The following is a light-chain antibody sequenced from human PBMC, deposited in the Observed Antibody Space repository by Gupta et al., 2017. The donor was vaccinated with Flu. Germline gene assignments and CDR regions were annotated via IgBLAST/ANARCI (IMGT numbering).Light chain of an antibody. J-gene: IGLJ3*02. CDR2: INSDGSH. CDR3: QTWSTGIQV. V-gene: IGLV4-69*02. CDR1: SGHSSYT. Sequence: QLVVTQSPSASASLRASVKLTCTLSSGHSSYTIAWHQQQPEKGPRYLMKINSDGSHSKGDGIPDRFSGSSSVAERYLTISSLQSEDEADYYCQTWSTGIQVFGGGTKVTVL.